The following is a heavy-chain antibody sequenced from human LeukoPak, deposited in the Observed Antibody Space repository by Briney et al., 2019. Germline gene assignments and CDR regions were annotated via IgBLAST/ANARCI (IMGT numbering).Heavy chain of an antibody. Sequence: PGGSLRLSCAASGFTFSSYSMNGVRQASGKGLEWESSISSSSYIYYADSVKGRFTISRDNSKNTLYLQMNSLRTEDTAVYYCAKDVTPSSGWPLTDYWGQGTLVTVSS. V-gene: IGHV3-21*01. CDR1: GFTFSSYS. CDR2: ISSSSYI. J-gene: IGHJ4*02. D-gene: IGHD6-19*01. CDR3: AKDVTPSSGWPLTDY.